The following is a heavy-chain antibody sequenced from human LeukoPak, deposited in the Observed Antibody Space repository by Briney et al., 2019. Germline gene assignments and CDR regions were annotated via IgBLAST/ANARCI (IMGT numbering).Heavy chain of an antibody. CDR2: IYYSGST. J-gene: IGHJ3*02. Sequence: SETLSLTCTVSGGSISSYYWSWIRQPPGKGLEWIGYIYYSGSTNYNPSLKSRVTISVDTSKNQFSLKLSSVTAADTAVYYCARIPDYYDSSGYYRADDAFDIWGQGTMVTVSS. D-gene: IGHD3-22*01. CDR1: GGSISSYY. CDR3: ARIPDYYDSSGYYRADDAFDI. V-gene: IGHV4-59*08.